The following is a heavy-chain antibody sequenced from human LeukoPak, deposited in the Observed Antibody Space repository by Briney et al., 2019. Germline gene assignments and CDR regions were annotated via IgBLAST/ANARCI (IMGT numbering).Heavy chain of an antibody. CDR1: GYTFTGYY. CDR3: AREGRFLEWLPRLYYYYYMDV. D-gene: IGHD3-3*01. V-gene: IGHV1-46*01. CDR2: INPSGGST. Sequence: ASVKVSCKASGYTFTGYYMHWVRQAPGQGLEWMGIINPSGGSTSYAQKFQGRVTMTRDMSTSTVYMELSSLRSEDTAVYYCAREGRFLEWLPRLYYYYYMDVWGKGTTVTVSS. J-gene: IGHJ6*03.